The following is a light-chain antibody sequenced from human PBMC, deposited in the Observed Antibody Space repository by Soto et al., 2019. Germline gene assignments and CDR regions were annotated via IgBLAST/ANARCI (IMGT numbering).Light chain of an antibody. V-gene: IGKV3D-15*01. Sequence: EVVMTQSPATLSVSPGGRATLSCRASQSISSDLAWYQQKPGQAPRLLISGASTRATGIPARFSGSGSGSEFTLTISSLQSEDFAVYYCQQYNEWPQITFGQGTRLEIK. CDR2: GAS. J-gene: IGKJ5*01. CDR3: QQYNEWPQIT. CDR1: QSISSD.